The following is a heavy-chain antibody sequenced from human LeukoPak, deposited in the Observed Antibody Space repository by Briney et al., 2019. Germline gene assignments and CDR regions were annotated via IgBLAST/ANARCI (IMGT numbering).Heavy chain of an antibody. CDR2: FYPGDSDT. V-gene: IGHV5-51*01. J-gene: IGHJ3*02. Sequence: GESLKISCKGSGYNFTSYWIGWVRQMPGKGLERMGIFYPGDSDTRYSPSFQGQVTISADKSISTAYLQWSSLKASDTAMYYCARPAHSGSFNDAFDIWGQGTMVTVSS. D-gene: IGHD1-26*01. CDR1: GYNFTSYW. CDR3: ARPAHSGSFNDAFDI.